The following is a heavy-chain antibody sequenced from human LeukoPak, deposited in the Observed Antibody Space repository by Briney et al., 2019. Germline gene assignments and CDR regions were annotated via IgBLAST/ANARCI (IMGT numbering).Heavy chain of an antibody. CDR1: GFTFSSYS. CDR3: AKSRDGSGSYYLRRAFDI. D-gene: IGHD3-10*01. J-gene: IGHJ3*02. CDR2: ISSSSSYI. Sequence: GGSLRLSCAASGFTFSSYSMNWVRQAPGKGLEWVSSISSSSSYIYYADSVKGRFTISRDNAKNSLYLQMNSLRAEDTAVYYCAKSRDGSGSYYLRRAFDIWGQGTMVTVSS. V-gene: IGHV3-21*01.